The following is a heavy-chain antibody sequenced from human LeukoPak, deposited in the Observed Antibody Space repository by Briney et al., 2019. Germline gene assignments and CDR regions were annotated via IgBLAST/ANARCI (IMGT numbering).Heavy chain of an antibody. CDR3: AKDPVHIGATS. J-gene: IGHJ5*02. V-gene: IGHV3-23*01. D-gene: IGHD5-12*01. Sequence: GGSLRLSCAASGFTFSSHAMSWVRQAPGKGLEWVSAISGSGGSTYYADSVKGRFTISRDNSKNTLYLQVNSLRAEDTAVYYCAKDPVHIGATSWGQGTLVTVSS. CDR1: GFTFSSHA. CDR2: ISGSGGST.